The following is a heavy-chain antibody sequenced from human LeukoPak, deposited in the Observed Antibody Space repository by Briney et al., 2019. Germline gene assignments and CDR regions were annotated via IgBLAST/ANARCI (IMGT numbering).Heavy chain of an antibody. CDR3: ARFNSSGWYGLYYYYYGMDV. CDR1: GFNGSSIY. V-gene: IGHV3-7*01. J-gene: IGHJ6*02. D-gene: IGHD6-19*01. CDR2: IKQDGSEK. Sequence: GGSLRLSCAASGFNGSSIYMAWVRQAPGKGLEWVANIKQDGSEKYYVDSVKGRFTISRDNAKNSLYLQMNSLRAEDTAVYYCARFNSSGWYGLYYYYYGMDVWGQGTTVTVSS.